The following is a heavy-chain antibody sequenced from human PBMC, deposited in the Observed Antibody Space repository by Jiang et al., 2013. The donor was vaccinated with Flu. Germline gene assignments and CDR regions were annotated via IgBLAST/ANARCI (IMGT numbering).Heavy chain of an antibody. CDR3: ARDVGTVLRNFDRSYGMDV. Sequence: SGAEVKKPGASVKVSCKASGYTFSSYGISWVRQAPGQGLEWMGWISGYNGNTNYAQKLQGRVTMTTDTATSTAYMELRSLKSDDTAVYYCARDVGTVLRNFDRSYGMDVWGKGTTVTVSS. V-gene: IGHV1-18*01. CDR2: ISGYNGNT. D-gene: IGHD3-9*01. J-gene: IGHJ6*04. CDR1: GYTFSSYG.